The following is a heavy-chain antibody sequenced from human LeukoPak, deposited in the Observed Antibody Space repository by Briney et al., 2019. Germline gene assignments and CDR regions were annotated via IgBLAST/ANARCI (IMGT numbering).Heavy chain of an antibody. CDR3: ARRNYYDSSGYNWFDP. CDR1: GYTFTSYY. V-gene: IGHV1-46*01. Sequence: GASVKVSCKASGYTFTSYYMHWVRQAPGQGLEWMGIINPSGGSTSYAQKFQGRVTITRDTSTSTVYMEVNSLRSEDTAVYYCARRNYYDSSGYNWFDPWGQGTLVSVSS. D-gene: IGHD3-22*01. CDR2: INPSGGST. J-gene: IGHJ5*02.